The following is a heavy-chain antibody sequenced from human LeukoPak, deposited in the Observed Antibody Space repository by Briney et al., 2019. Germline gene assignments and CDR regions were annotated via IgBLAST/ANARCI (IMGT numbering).Heavy chain of an antibody. CDR3: ARGRTSSWFDP. J-gene: IGHJ5*02. CDR2: IYYSGST. V-gene: IGHV4-31*01. Sequence: SETLSPTCTVSGGSISSGGYYWRWIRQHPGKGLEWIGYIYYSGSTYYNPSLKSQVTISVDTSKNQFSLKLSSVTAADTAVYYCARGRTSSWFDPWGQGTLVTVSS. CDR1: GGSISSGGYY.